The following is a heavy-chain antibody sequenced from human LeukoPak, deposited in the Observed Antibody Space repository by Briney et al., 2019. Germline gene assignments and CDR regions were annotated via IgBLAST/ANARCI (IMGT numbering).Heavy chain of an antibody. CDR1: GGSISSGDYY. V-gene: IGHV4-30-4*01. CDR3: ARKGVVTASNWYFDL. Sequence: PSQTLSLTCTVSGGSISSGDYYWSWIRQPPGKGLEWIGYIHYSGSTYYNPSLKSRVTVSVDTSKNQFSLRLSSVTAADTAVYYCARKGVVTASNWYFDLWGRGTLVTVSS. CDR2: IHYSGST. J-gene: IGHJ2*01. D-gene: IGHD2-21*02.